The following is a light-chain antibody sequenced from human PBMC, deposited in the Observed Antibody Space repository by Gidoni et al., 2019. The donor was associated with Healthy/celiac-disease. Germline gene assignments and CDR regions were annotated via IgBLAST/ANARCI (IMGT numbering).Light chain of an antibody. Sequence: SYELPQPPSVSVSPGQTARITCSGDALPKKYAYWYQQKSGQAPVLVIYEDSKRPSGIPARFSGSSSGTMATLTISGAQVEDEADYYCYSTDSSGNRLFGGGTKLTVL. CDR2: EDS. J-gene: IGLJ2*01. CDR1: ALPKKY. CDR3: YSTDSSGNRL. V-gene: IGLV3-10*01.